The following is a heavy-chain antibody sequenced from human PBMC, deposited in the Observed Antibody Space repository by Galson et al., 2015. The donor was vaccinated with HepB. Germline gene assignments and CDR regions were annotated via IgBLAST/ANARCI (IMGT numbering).Heavy chain of an antibody. V-gene: IGHV1-69*13. J-gene: IGHJ3*01. CDR3: ANLPTTVAPAGAFDV. Sequence: SVKVSCKASGGTFSNFAFSWVRQAPGQGLDWMGGIIPISGSTNYAQKFQGRVSITADESTSTTYMELTSLRSEDTAVYFCANLPTTVAPAGAFDVWGQGTKVIVSS. CDR2: IIPISGST. CDR1: GGTFSNFA. D-gene: IGHD4-11*01.